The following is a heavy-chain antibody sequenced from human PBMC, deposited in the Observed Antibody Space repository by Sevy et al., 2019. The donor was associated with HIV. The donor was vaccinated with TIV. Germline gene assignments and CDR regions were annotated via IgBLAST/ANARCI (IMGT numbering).Heavy chain of an antibody. CDR3: KKESLRGTYIRGDFDH. CDR1: GFNFQTFG. D-gene: IGHD3-10*02. V-gene: IGHV3-30*18. Sequence: GGSLRLSCSAFGFNFQTFGMHWVRQAPGKGPEWLAVISSDGINHNYAASVKGRFTIYRDTSKSLLFLQMNSLTSNDTAVYFCKKESLRGTYIRGDFDHWGQGTLVTVSS. J-gene: IGHJ4*02. CDR2: ISSDGINH.